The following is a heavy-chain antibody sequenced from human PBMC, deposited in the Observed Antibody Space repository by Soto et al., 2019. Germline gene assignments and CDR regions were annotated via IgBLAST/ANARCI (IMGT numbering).Heavy chain of an antibody. Sequence: VQLVESGGGVVQPGRSLRLSCAASGFTFSDYAMHWVRRAPGKGLEWGAVVSHDGRNTHYADSVKGRFPISRDSSKNTVSLEMTSLRADDTAVYYCAKGGRQWLVTSDFNYWGQGALVTVSS. CDR2: VSHDGRNT. D-gene: IGHD6-19*01. CDR1: GFTFSDYA. V-gene: IGHV3-30*18. CDR3: AKGGRQWLVTSDFNY. J-gene: IGHJ4*02.